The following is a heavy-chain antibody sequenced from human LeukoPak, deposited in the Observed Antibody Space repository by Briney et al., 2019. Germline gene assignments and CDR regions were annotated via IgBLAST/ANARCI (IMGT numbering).Heavy chain of an antibody. CDR3: ARGDSATPIID. J-gene: IGHJ4*02. CDR2: TSYDETNK. V-gene: IGHV3-30-3*01. CDR1: GFAFSSYS. D-gene: IGHD2-21*02. Sequence: GGSLRLSCAASGFAFSSYSIHWVRQAPGKGLEWVAVTSYDETNKWYADSVKGRLTISRDNSKDTLYLQMSSLRPEDTAVYYCARGDSATPIIDCGQGTLVTVSS.